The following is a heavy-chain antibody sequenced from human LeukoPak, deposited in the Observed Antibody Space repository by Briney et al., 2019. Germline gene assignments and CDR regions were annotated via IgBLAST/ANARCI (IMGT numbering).Heavy chain of an antibody. V-gene: IGHV1-18*01. J-gene: IGHJ6*03. CDR2: ISAYNGNT. D-gene: IGHD2-2*02. CDR3: ARDHYIVVVPAAIPPTYYYYMDV. CDR1: GYTFTSYG. Sequence: GASVKVSCKASGYTFTSYGISWVRQAPGQGLEWMGWISAYNGNTNYAQKLQGRVTMTTDTSTSTAYMELRSLRSDDTAVYYCARDHYIVVVPAAIPPTYYYYMDVWGKGTTVTVSS.